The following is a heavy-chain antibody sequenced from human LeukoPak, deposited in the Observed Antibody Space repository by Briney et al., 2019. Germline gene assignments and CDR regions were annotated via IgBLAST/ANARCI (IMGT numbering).Heavy chain of an antibody. J-gene: IGHJ3*02. CDR2: VYYSGST. V-gene: IGHV4-39*07. CDR1: GGSISDINYY. CDR3: ARKGGDI. Sequence: SETLSLTCTVSGGSISDINYYWAWIRQPPGKGLEWIASVYYSGSTHYNPSLKSRVTMSVDSSKNQFSLKVSSVTAADTAVYYCARKGGDIWGQGTMVTVSS. D-gene: IGHD2-15*01.